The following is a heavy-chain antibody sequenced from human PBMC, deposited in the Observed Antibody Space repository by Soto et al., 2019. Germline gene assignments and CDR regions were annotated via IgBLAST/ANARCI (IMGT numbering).Heavy chain of an antibody. Sequence: VESLKISCYGSGYIFTSYWICCFPPMAGKVLWWMGIIYPGDSDTRYSTSFQGQVTTSADKSISTAYLQWSSLKASDTAMYYCARHPDYSNYQAAGYYSGMDVWGQGTTVTVSS. D-gene: IGHD4-4*01. CDR1: GYIFTSYW. CDR2: IYPGDSDT. V-gene: IGHV5-51*01. J-gene: IGHJ6*02. CDR3: ARHPDYSNYQAAGYYSGMDV.